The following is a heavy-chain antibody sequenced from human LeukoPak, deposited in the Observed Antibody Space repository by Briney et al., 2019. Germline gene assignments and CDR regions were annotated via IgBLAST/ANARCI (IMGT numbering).Heavy chain of an antibody. CDR2: IPSDGSDR. J-gene: IGHJ6*04. V-gene: IGHV3-30*02. CDR1: GLTFSSHV. Sequence: GGSLRLSCAVSGLTFSSHVMHWVRQAPGKGLEWVAFIPSDGSDRYYADSVKGRFTISRDNSEDTLYLQIITLRAVDTAVYYCARNRLRATATYMDVWGKGTTVTVSS. D-gene: IGHD2-15*01. CDR3: ARNRLRATATYMDV.